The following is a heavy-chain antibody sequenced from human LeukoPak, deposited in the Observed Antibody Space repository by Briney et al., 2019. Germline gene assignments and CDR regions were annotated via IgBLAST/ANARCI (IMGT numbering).Heavy chain of an antibody. D-gene: IGHD3-22*01. CDR1: GGSISSYY. Sequence: SETLSLTCTVSGGSISSYYRSWIRQPPGKGLEWIGNNDYTGGANYNPSLKSRVTILVDTSKNQFSLKLISVTAADTAVYFCARNGPHYYDNSGYLDSWGQGALVTVSS. CDR3: ARNGPHYYDNSGYLDS. J-gene: IGHJ4*02. V-gene: IGHV4-59*01. CDR2: NDYTGGA.